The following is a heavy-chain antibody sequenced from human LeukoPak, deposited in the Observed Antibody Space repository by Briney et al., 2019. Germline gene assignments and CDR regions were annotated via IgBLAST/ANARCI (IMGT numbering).Heavy chain of an antibody. V-gene: IGHV1-69*05. CDR1: GYTFTGYY. CDR2: IIPIFGTA. Sequence: SVKVSCKAAGYTFTGYYMFWVRQAPGQGLEWMGGIIPIFGTANYAQKFQGRVTITTDESTSTAYMELSSLRSEDTAVYYCARGRYCSSTSCPVDYWGQGTLVTVSS. J-gene: IGHJ4*02. CDR3: ARGRYCSSTSCPVDY. D-gene: IGHD2-2*01.